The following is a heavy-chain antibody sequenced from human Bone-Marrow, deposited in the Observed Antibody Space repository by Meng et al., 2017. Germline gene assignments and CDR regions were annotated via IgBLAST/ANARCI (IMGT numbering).Heavy chain of an antibody. D-gene: IGHD1-26*01. V-gene: IGHV3-30*18. Sequence: QVQLVESGGGVVQPGRSLRLSCAASGFTFSTHGMHWVRQAPGKGLEWLAGILYDGSNQYYADSVKGRFTVSRDNSKNTVHLQVNSLRVEDTAVYYCAKDLLVGSTGAFDPWGQGTLVTVSS. CDR1: GFTFSTHG. CDR3: AKDLLVGSTGAFDP. CDR2: ILYDGSNQ. J-gene: IGHJ5*02.